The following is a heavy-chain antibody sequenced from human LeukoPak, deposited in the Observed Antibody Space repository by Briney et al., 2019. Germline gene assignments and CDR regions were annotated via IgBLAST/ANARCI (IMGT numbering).Heavy chain of an antibody. V-gene: IGHV3-30*02. CDR1: GFTFSSYG. Sequence: SGGSLRLSCAASGFTFSSYGMHWVRQAPGKGLEWVAFIRYDGSNKYYADSVKGRFTISRDNSKNTLYLQMNSLRAEDTAVYYCAKDRPPTSTMVHEFDYWGQGTLVTVSS. CDR2: IRYDGSNK. CDR3: AKDRPPTSTMVHEFDY. D-gene: IGHD4/OR15-4a*01. J-gene: IGHJ4*02.